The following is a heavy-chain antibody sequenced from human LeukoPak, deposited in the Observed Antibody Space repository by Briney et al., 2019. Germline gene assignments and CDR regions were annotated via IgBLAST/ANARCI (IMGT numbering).Heavy chain of an antibody. CDR3: ARVGATSRAFDI. CDR1: GGSFSGYY. D-gene: IGHD3-16*01. CDR2: INHSGST. Sequence: PSETLSLTCAVYGGSFSGYYWSWIRQPPGKGLEWIGEINHSGSTNYNPSLKSRVTISVDSSKNQFSLKLSSVTAADTAVYYCARVGATSRAFDIWGQGTMVTVSS. J-gene: IGHJ3*02. V-gene: IGHV4-34*01.